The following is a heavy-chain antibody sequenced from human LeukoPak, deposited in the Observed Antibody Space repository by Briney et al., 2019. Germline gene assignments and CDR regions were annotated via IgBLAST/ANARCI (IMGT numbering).Heavy chain of an antibody. D-gene: IGHD6-25*01. V-gene: IGHV3-30*18. CDR3: AKESRLHEYFQH. CDR1: GFTFSSYG. CDR2: ISYDGSNK. Sequence: GRSLRLSCAASGFTFSSYGMHWVRQAPGEGLEWVAVISYDGSNKYYADSVKGRFTISRDNSKNTLYLQMNSLRAEDTAVYYCAKESRLHEYFQHWGQGTLVTVSS. J-gene: IGHJ1*01.